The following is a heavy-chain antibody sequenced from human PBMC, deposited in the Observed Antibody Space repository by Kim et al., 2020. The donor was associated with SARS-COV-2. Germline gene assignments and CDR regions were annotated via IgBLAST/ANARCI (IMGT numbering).Heavy chain of an antibody. CDR2: INPSGGST. CDR3: AREDKRIAVARGAFDI. Sequence: ASVKVSCKASGYTFTSYYMHWVRQAPGQGLEWMGIINPSGGSTSYAQKFQGRVTMTRDTSTSTVYMELSSLRSEDTAVYYCAREDKRIAVARGAFDIWGQGTMVTVSS. CDR1: GYTFTSYY. V-gene: IGHV1-46*01. J-gene: IGHJ3*02. D-gene: IGHD6-19*01.